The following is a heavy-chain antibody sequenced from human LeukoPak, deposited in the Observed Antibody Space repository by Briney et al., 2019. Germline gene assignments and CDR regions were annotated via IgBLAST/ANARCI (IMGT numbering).Heavy chain of an antibody. CDR2: INHSGST. CDR1: GGSFSGYY. V-gene: IGHV4-34*01. Sequence: PSETLSLTCAVYGGSFSGYYWSWIRQPPGMGLEWIGEINHSGSTNYNPSLKSRGTISVDTSKNQFSLKLSSVTAADTAVYYCARNGPMVRGVNLGLDYWGQGTLVTVSS. D-gene: IGHD3-10*01. CDR3: ARNGPMVRGVNLGLDY. J-gene: IGHJ4*02.